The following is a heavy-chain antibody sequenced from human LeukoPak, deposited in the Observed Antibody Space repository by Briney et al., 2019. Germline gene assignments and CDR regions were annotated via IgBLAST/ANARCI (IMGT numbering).Heavy chain of an antibody. J-gene: IGHJ4*02. CDR2: ISGSGSGP. CDR1: GFIFNNFA. Sequence: GGSLRLSCAASGFIFNNFAMSWVRQAPGKGLEWVSAISGSGSGPYYADSVRGRFTISRDNSKNTLYLQLNSLRADDTAVYYCATERGDFFDYWGQGTLVTVSS. D-gene: IGHD5-24*01. CDR3: ATERGDFFDY. V-gene: IGHV3-23*01.